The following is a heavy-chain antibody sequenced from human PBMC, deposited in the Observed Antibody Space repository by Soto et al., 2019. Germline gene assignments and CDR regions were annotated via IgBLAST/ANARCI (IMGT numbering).Heavy chain of an antibody. CDR1: GFTFSNYP. Sequence: EVQLVESGGGLVQPGGSLRLSCSASGFTFSNYPMHWVRQGPGKGLEFVSVISGNGGSTYYADSVKGRFTISRDNSKSSLALQMSSLRPEDTAVYSCVKAPLKYGGSYYDYWGQGALVIVSS. CDR2: ISGNGGST. CDR3: VKAPLKYGGSYYDY. J-gene: IGHJ4*02. V-gene: IGHV3-64D*08. D-gene: IGHD1-26*01.